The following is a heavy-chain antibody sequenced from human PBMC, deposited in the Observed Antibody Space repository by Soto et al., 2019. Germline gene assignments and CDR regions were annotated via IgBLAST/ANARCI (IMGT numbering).Heavy chain of an antibody. Sequence: EVQLVESGGGLVQPGGSLRLSCAASGFTFSTYSMNWVRQAPGKGLEWVSYISSSSSIIYYADSVKGRFTISRDNAKNSLYLQMNSLRDEDTAVYYCARDPSSGWSNFDYWCQGTLVTVSS. CDR3: ARDPSSGWSNFDY. J-gene: IGHJ4*02. CDR2: ISSSSSII. CDR1: GFTFSTYS. V-gene: IGHV3-48*02. D-gene: IGHD6-19*01.